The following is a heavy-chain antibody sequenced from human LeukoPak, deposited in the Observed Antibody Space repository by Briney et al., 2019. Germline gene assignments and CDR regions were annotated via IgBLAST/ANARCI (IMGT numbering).Heavy chain of an antibody. Sequence: GESLRISCKGSGYIFATYWIGWVRQMPGKGLEWMGIIYPGDSDTRYSPSFQGQVTISADKSITTAYLQWSSLKASDSAMYCCARQGGSTSSYFDYWGQGTLVTVSS. V-gene: IGHV5-51*01. J-gene: IGHJ4*02. D-gene: IGHD6-6*01. CDR1: GYIFATYW. CDR2: IYPGDSDT. CDR3: ARQGGSTSSYFDY.